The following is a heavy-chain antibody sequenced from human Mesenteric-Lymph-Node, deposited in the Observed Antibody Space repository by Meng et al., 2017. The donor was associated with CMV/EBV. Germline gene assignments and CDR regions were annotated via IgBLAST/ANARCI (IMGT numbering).Heavy chain of an antibody. Sequence: ETLSLTCTVSGGSVSRDTYYWSWIRQPPGKGLEWVSHISGGGGTTYYADSVKGRFTISRDNSKNTLYLQMNSLGAEDTAVYYCAKTLDEDVWGSNRPFDYWGQGTLVTVSS. J-gene: IGHJ4*02. CDR3: AKTLDEDVWGSNRPFDY. D-gene: IGHD3-16*02. V-gene: IGHV3-23*01. CDR1: GGSVSRDTYY. CDR2: ISGGGGTT.